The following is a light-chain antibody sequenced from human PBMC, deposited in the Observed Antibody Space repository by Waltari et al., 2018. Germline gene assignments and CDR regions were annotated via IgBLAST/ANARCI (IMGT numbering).Light chain of an antibody. CDR1: QSVSSSY. Sequence: DIVMTQSPGTLSLSPGEGATLSCRASQSVSSSYLAWYQQKPGQAPRLLIYGASNRATDIPDRFTGSGSGTDFTLTINRLEPEDFAVYYCQQYGNSRGSFGQGTKLEIK. J-gene: IGKJ2*03. CDR3: QQYGNSRGS. V-gene: IGKV3-20*01. CDR2: GAS.